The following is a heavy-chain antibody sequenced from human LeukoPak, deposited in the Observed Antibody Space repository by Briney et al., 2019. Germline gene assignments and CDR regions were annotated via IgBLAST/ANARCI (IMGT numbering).Heavy chain of an antibody. CDR3: ASGAWATRLHS. D-gene: IGHD5-24*01. Sequence: SETLSLTCAVYGESLNYYYWSWIRQSPEKGLEWIGEVFDGKTANYNPSLKSRVTISAVTSSNQFSLNLKSVTAADTAVYYCASGAWATRLHSWAQGTLVIVSS. J-gene: IGHJ4*02. CDR2: VFDGKTA. V-gene: IGHV4-34*12. CDR1: GESLNYYY.